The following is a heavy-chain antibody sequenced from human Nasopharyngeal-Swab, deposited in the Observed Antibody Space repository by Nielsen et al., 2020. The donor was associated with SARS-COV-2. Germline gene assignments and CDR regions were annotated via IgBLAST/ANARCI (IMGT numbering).Heavy chain of an antibody. Sequence: SQTLSLPCAVYGGSFSGYYWSWIRQPPGKGLEWIGEINHSGSTNYNPSLKSRVTISVDTSKNQFSLKLSSVTAADTAVYYCARGLSIAVGYYYYYGMDVWGQGTTVTVSS. CDR2: INHSGST. D-gene: IGHD6-19*01. CDR1: GGSFSGYY. J-gene: IGHJ6*02. CDR3: ARGLSIAVGYYYYYGMDV. V-gene: IGHV4-34*01.